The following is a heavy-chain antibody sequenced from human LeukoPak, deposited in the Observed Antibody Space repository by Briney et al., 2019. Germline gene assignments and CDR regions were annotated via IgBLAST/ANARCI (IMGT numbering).Heavy chain of an antibody. J-gene: IGHJ4*02. CDR3: ARGQPNGSGSYYNDFDY. V-gene: IGHV4-34*01. CDR1: GGSFSGYY. Sequence: SETLSLTCAVYGGSFSGYYWSWIRQPPGKGLEWIGEINHSGSTNYNPSLKSRVTISVDTSKNQFSLKPSSVTAADTAVYYCARGQPNGSGSYYNDFDYWGQGTLVTVSS. CDR2: INHSGST. D-gene: IGHD3-10*01.